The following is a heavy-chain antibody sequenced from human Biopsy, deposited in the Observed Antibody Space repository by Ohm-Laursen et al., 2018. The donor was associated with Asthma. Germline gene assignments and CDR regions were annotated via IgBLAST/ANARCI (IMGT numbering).Heavy chain of an antibody. J-gene: IGHJ4*02. D-gene: IGHD2-15*01. CDR3: AGFCSGGNCPDH. CDR1: PGSISDYY. CDR2: IHYSGST. Sequence: SETLSLTCTVSPGSISDYYWNWIRQPPGKGLEWIGNIHYSGSTYSNPSLKSQVTISVDTSKKQISLRLSSVIAADTAVYYCAGFCSGGNCPDHWGQGTLVTVSS. V-gene: IGHV4-59*01.